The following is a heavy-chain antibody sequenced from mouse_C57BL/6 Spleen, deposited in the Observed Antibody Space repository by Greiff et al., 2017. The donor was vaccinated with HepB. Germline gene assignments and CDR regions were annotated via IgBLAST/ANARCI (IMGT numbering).Heavy chain of an antibody. CDR2: INPSTGGT. V-gene: IGHV1-42*01. CDR3: AKDYDGFFDY. J-gene: IGHJ2*01. Sequence: LVESGPELVKPGASVKISCKASGYSFTGYYMNWVKQSPEKSLEWIGEINPSTGGTTYNQNFKAKATLTVDKSSSTAYMQLKHLTSEDSAVYYCAKDYDGFFDYWGQGTTLTVSS. CDR1: GYSFTGYY. D-gene: IGHD2-4*01.